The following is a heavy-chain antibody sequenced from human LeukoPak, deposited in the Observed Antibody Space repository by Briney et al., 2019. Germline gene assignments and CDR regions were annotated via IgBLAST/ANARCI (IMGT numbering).Heavy chain of an antibody. CDR3: ARGDTIFGVVNYYYGMDV. CDR2: ISTYNGNT. CDR1: GYTFTNYG. Sequence: ASVTVSCKASGYTFTNYGISWVRQAPGQGLEWMGWISTYNGNTDYTQNLQDRVTITTGTSTSTAYMELRSLRSDDTAVYYCARGDTIFGVVNYYYGMDVWGQGTTVTVSS. J-gene: IGHJ6*02. D-gene: IGHD3-3*01. V-gene: IGHV1-18*01.